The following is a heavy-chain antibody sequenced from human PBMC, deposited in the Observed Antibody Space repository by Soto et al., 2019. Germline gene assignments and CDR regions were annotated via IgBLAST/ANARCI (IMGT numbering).Heavy chain of an antibody. Sequence: SETLALTCGVYGGAFSGYHWSWIRQAPGKGLEWIGEINQSGSTNYSPSLKSRVTMSVDTSKKQFSLKLSSVTAADTALYYCATRDSYYGMDFWGQGTTVTVSS. V-gene: IGHV4-34*01. CDR2: INQSGST. CDR3: ATRDSYYGMDF. J-gene: IGHJ6*02. CDR1: GGAFSGYH.